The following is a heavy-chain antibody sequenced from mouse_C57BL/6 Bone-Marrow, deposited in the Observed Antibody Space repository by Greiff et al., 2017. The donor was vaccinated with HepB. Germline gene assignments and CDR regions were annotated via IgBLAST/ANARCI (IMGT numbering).Heavy chain of an antibody. J-gene: IGHJ3*01. V-gene: IGHV1-50*01. CDR2: IDPSDSYT. D-gene: IGHD1-1*01. Sequence: QVQLKESGAELVKPGASVKLSCKASGYTFTSYWMQWVKQRPGQGLEWIGEIDPSDSYTNYNQKFKGKATLTVDTSSSTAYMQLSSLTSEDSAVYYWAREGGDYGSSSWFAYWGQGTLVTVSA. CDR1: GYTFTSYW. CDR3: AREGGDYGSSSWFAY.